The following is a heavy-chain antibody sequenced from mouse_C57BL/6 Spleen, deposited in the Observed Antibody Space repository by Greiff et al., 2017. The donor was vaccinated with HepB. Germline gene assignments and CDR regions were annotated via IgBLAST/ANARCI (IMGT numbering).Heavy chain of an antibody. D-gene: IGHD1-1*01. CDR2: ISSGGDYI. CDR1: GFTFSSYA. V-gene: IGHV5-9-1*02. J-gene: IGHJ1*03. CDR3: TREEYYYGSSSYWYFDV. Sequence: EVKLVESGEGLVKPGGSLKLSCAASGFTFSSYAMSWVRPTPEKRLEWVAYISSGGDYIYYADTVKGRFTISRDNARNTLYLQMSSLKSEDTAMHYCTREEYYYGSSSYWYFDVWGTGTTVTVSS.